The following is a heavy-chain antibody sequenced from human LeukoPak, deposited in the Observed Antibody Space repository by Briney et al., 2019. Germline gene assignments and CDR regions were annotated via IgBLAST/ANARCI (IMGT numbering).Heavy chain of an antibody. CDR1: GFTFSSYA. V-gene: IGHV3-30-3*01. CDR2: ISYDGSNK. D-gene: IGHD4-17*01. Sequence: PGGSLRLSCAASGFTFSSYAMHWVRQAPGKGLEWVAVISYDGSNKYYADSVKGRFTISRDNANKSLYLQMNSLRAEDTAVYYCARVYGDYYFDYWGQGTLVTVSS. CDR3: ARVYGDYYFDY. J-gene: IGHJ4*02.